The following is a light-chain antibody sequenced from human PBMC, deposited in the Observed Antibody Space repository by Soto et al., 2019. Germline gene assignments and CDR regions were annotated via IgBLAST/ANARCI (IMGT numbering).Light chain of an antibody. CDR2: GAS. CDR3: QQYGSSPPKT. J-gene: IGKJ1*01. Sequence: EIVMTQSPATLSVSPGERATLSCRASQSVSSSYLAWYQQKPGQAPRLLIYGASSRATGIPDRFSGSGSGTDFTLTISRLEPEDFAVYYCQQYGSSPPKTFGQGTKVDIK. CDR1: QSVSSSY. V-gene: IGKV3-20*01.